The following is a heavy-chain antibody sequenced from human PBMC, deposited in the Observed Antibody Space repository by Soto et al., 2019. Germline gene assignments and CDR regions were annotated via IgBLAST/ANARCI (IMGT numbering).Heavy chain of an antibody. J-gene: IGHJ4*02. V-gene: IGHV3-23*01. CDR1: GFTFSSYA. CDR2: ISGSGGST. Sequence: EVQLLESGGGLVQPGGSLRLSCAASGFTFSSYAMSWVRQAPGKGLEWVLAISGSGGSTYYADSVKGRFTISRDNSKNTLYLQMNSLRAEDTAVYYCAKELTTYGDYSPDFDYWGQGTLVTVSS. CDR3: AKELTTYGDYSPDFDY. D-gene: IGHD4-17*01.